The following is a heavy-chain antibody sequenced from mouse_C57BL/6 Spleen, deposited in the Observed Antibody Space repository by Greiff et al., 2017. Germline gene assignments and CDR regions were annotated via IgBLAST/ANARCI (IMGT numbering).Heavy chain of an antibody. Sequence: QVQLQQPGAELVKPGASVKLSCKASGYTFTSYWMHWVKQRPGQGLEWIGMIHPNSGSTNYNEKFKSQATLTVDKSSSTAYMQLSSLTSEDSAVYYCAREDWDWWYFDVWGTGTTVTVSS. D-gene: IGHD4-1*01. J-gene: IGHJ1*03. CDR1: GYTFTSYW. CDR3: AREDWDWWYFDV. V-gene: IGHV1-64*01. CDR2: IHPNSGST.